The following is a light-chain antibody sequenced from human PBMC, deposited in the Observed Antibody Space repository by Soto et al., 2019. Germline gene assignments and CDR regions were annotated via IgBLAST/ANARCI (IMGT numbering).Light chain of an antibody. V-gene: IGKV3-20*01. CDR2: DTS. CDR1: QSLVDNDGNTY. CDR3: QQYAGSPWT. J-gene: IGKJ1*01. Sequence: VLTQSPLSLPVTLGQPASISCRSSQSLVDNDGNTYLVWYQQKPGQAPRLLIYDTSSRATGIPDRFSGSGSGTDFTLTISRLEPEDFAVYYCQQYAGSPWTFGQGTKVDI.